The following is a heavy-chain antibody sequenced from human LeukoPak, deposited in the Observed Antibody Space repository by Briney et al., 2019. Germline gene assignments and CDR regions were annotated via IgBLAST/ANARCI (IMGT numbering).Heavy chain of an antibody. J-gene: IGHJ3*02. Sequence: QSGGSLRLSCAASGFTFDDYAMHWVRQAPGKGLEWVSGISWNSGSIGYADSVEGRFTISRDNAKNSLYLQMNSLRAEDTALYYCAKDIGYGAFDIWGQGTMVTVSS. D-gene: IGHD5-18*01. CDR2: ISWNSGSI. CDR3: AKDIGYGAFDI. V-gene: IGHV3-9*01. CDR1: GFTFDDYA.